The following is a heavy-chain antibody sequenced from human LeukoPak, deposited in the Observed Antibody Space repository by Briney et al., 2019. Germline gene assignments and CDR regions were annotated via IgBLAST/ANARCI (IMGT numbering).Heavy chain of an antibody. V-gene: IGHV4-39*02. Sequence: SETLSLTCTVSGGSISSSSYYWGWIRQPPGKGLEWIGSIYYSGSTYYNPSLKSRVTISVDTSKNQFSLKLSSVTAADTAVYYCARDLSWAAFDIWGQGTMVTVSS. CDR2: IYYSGST. CDR1: GGSISSSSYY. CDR3: ARDLSWAAFDI. D-gene: IGHD2/OR15-2a*01. J-gene: IGHJ3*02.